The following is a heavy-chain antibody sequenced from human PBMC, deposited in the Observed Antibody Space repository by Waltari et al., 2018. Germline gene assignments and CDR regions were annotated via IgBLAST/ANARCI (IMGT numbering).Heavy chain of an antibody. CDR3: ARHLYSIDYLELGN. CDR1: GFHFFGYA. CDR2: ISDSGVIT. D-gene: IGHD3-22*01. J-gene: IGHJ4*02. Sequence: EVHLLASGGGLAQPGGSLRLSCAASGFHFFGYAMSWVRQAPGKGLEWVSGISDSGVITKYADSVKGRFTVSRDNSKNTVFLQLNSLRAEDTAIYYCARHLYSIDYLELGNWGQGTQVTVSS. V-gene: IGHV3-23*01.